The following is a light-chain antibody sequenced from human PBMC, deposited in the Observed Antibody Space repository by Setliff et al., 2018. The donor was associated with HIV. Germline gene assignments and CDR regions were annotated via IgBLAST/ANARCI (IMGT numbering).Light chain of an antibody. J-gene: IGLJ3*02. CDR1: TGAVTSGYS. V-gene: IGLV7-43*01. CDR3: LLYYGGTQV. Sequence: QAVVTQEPSLTVSPGGTATLTCASSTGAVTSGYSPNWFQQKPGQAPRALIYGTSNKHSWTPARFSGSLLGGKAALTLSGVQPEDEAEYYCLLYYGGTQVFGGGTKVTVL. CDR2: GTS.